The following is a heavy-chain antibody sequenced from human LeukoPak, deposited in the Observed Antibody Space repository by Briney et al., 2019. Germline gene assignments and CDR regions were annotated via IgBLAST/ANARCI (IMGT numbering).Heavy chain of an antibody. CDR3: ARESSSGTMLYYYGMDV. V-gene: IGHV4-31*03. Sequence: PSETLSLTCTVSGGSISSGGYYWGWIRQHPGKGLEWIGYIYYSGSTYYNPSLKSRVTISVDTSKNQFSLKLSSVTAADTAVYYCARESSSGTMLYYYGMDVWGQGTTVTVSS. J-gene: IGHJ6*02. CDR1: GGSISSGGYY. CDR2: IYYSGST. D-gene: IGHD2-8*01.